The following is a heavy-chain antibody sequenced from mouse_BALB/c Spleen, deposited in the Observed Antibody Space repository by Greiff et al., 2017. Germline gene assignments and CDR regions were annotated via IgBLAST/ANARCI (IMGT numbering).Heavy chain of an antibody. CDR2: IRSKSNNYAT. J-gene: IGHJ1*01. CDR1: GFTFNTYA. V-gene: IGHV10-3*03. D-gene: IGHD1-1*02. Sequence: EVMLVESGGGLVQPKGSLKLSCAASGFTFNTYAMHWVCQAPGKGLEWVARIRSKSNNYATYYADSVKDRFTISRDDSQSMLYLQMNNLKTEDTAMYYCVREGGNHWYFDVWGAGTTVTVSS. CDR3: VREGGNHWYFDV.